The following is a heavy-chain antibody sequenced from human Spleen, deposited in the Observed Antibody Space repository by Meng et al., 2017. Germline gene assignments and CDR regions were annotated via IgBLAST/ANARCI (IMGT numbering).Heavy chain of an antibody. J-gene: IGHJ4*01. CDR3: AKGLVPPCRGANCYHFDS. CDR2: ISSSGSTI. D-gene: IGHD2-15*01. CDR1: GFTFSSYE. V-gene: IGHV3-48*03. Sequence: GESLKISCAASGFTFSSYEMNWVRQAPGKGLEWVSYISSSGSTIYYADSVKGRFTISRDNSKNTLYLQMNSLRVEDTAVYYCAKGLVPPCRGANCYHFDSWGRGTLVTVSS.